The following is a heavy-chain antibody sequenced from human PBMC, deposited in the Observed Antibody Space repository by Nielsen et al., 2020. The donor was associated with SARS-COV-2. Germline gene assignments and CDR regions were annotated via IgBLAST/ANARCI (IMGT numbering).Heavy chain of an antibody. J-gene: IGHJ4*02. V-gene: IGHV4-39*01. Sequence: SETLSLTCTVSGGGISSSSYYWGWIRQPPGKGLEWIGSIYYSGSTYYNPSLKSRVTISVDTSKNQFSLKLSSATAADTAVYYCARQNPYTAVAGTPLGYWGQGTLVTVSS. CDR3: ARQNPYTAVAGTPLGY. CDR1: GGGISSSSYY. CDR2: IYYSGST. D-gene: IGHD6-19*01.